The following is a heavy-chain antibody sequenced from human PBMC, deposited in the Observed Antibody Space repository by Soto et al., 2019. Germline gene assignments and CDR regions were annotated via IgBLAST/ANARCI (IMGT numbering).Heavy chain of an antibody. D-gene: IGHD6-13*01. V-gene: IGHV3-7*05. CDR3: AKKSGRTGYLNYYYGMDV. Sequence: GGSLRLSCAASGFTFSSYWMTWVRQAPGKGLEWVANIKQDGSEKYYVDSVEGRFTISRDNAKNSLHLQMNSLRAEDTAVYYCAKKSGRTGYLNYYYGMDVWGQGTTVTVS. CDR2: IKQDGSEK. CDR1: GFTFSSYW. J-gene: IGHJ6*02.